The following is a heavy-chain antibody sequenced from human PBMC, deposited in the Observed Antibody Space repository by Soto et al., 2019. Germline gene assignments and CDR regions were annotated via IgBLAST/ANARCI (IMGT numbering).Heavy chain of an antibody. CDR2: IDPSDSYT. D-gene: IGHD5-12*01. V-gene: IGHV5-10-1*01. CDR3: ACPRHDYGRRPYDY. J-gene: IGHJ4*02. Sequence: GESLKISCQGSGYTFTTYWITWVRQMPGRGLELMGRIDPSDSYTNYSPSFQGHVTISADKSTNTAYLEWRSLKASDSAIYYCACPRHDYGRRPYDYWGQRSPVPVSS. CDR1: GYTFTTYW.